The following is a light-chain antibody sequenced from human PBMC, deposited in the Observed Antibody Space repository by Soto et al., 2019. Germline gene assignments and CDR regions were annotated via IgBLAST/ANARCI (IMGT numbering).Light chain of an antibody. V-gene: IGLV2-8*01. CDR2: EVT. Sequence: QSALTQPPSASGSPGQSVTISCTGTSSDIGGYNYVSWFQQHPGKAPKLIIYEVTKRPSGVPDRFSGSKSGNTASLTVSGLQAEDEDDYYCRPGAGSHLCVLGTGTKVTVL. CDR1: SSDIGGYNY. CDR3: RPGAGSHLCV. J-gene: IGLJ1*01.